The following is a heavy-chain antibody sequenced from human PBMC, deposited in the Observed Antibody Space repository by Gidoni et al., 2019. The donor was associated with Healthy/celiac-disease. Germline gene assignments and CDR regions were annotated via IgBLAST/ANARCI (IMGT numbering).Heavy chain of an antibody. CDR2: IYYSGST. J-gene: IGHJ4*02. D-gene: IGHD4-17*01. CDR3: ARVPTTVVTKYYFDY. CDR1: GGSIRSSSYY. Sequence: QLQLQESGPGLVKPPEPLSLTCTVSGGSIRSSSYYWGWIRQPPGKGLEWIGSIYYSGSTYYNPSLKSRVTISVDTSKNQFSLKLSSVTAADTAVYYCARVPTTVVTKYYFDYWGQGTLVTVSS. V-gene: IGHV4-39*07.